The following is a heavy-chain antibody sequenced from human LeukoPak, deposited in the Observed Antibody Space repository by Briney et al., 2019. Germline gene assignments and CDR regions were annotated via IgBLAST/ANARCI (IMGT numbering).Heavy chain of an antibody. D-gene: IGHD3-10*01. V-gene: IGHV3-66*01. CDR2: ISAGGSI. CDR3: AKDFSGSGSYHSFDY. J-gene: IGHJ4*02. CDR1: GFTVATNY. Sequence: GGSLRLSCVASGFTVATNYMNWVRQAPGKGLEWVSLISAGGSIYYAESVEGRFTISRDTSENTLYLQMNSLRAEDTAVYYCAKDFSGSGSYHSFDYWGQGTLVTVSS.